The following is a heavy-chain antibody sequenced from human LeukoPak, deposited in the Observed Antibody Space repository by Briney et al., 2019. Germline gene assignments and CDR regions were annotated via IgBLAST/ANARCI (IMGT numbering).Heavy chain of an antibody. CDR2: ISDGGGNK. Sequence: PGRSLRLSCAASGFTFSSYGMNWVRQAPGKGLEWVSVISDGGGNKYYADSVKGRFTISRDNAKNTLYLQMNSLRAEDTAVYYCAKEGDSSSWRYAFDIWGQGTMVTVSS. CDR1: GFTFSSYG. J-gene: IGHJ3*02. D-gene: IGHD6-13*01. CDR3: AKEGDSSSWRYAFDI. V-gene: IGHV3-30*18.